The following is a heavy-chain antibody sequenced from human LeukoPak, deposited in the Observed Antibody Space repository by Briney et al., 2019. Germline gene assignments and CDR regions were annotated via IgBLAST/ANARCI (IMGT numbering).Heavy chain of an antibody. CDR1: GGSFSGYY. CDR2: INHSGST. V-gene: IGHV4-34*01. D-gene: IGHD6-6*01. CDR3: ARHLYSSSSHLDY. Sequence: PSETLSLTCAVYGGSFSGYYWSWIRQPPGKGLEWIGEINHSGSTNYNPSLKGRVTISVDTSKNQFSLRLSSVTAADTAVYYCARHLYSSSSHLDYWGQGTLVTVSS. J-gene: IGHJ4*02.